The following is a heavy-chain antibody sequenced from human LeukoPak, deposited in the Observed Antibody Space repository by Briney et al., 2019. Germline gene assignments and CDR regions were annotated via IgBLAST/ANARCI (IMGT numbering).Heavy chain of an antibody. CDR2: IYYGGST. V-gene: IGHV4-39*01. Sequence: SETLSLTCTVSGGSISSRSYYWGWIRQPPGKGLEWIGSIYYGGSTYSTPSLKSRVTISVDTSKNQFSLRLSSVTAADTAVYYCVRHFGYSYGYADYWGQGTLVTVSS. J-gene: IGHJ4*02. D-gene: IGHD5-18*01. CDR1: GGSISSRSYY. CDR3: VRHFGYSYGYADY.